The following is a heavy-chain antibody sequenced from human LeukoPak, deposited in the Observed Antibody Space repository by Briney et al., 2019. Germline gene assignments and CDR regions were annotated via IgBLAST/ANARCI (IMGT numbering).Heavy chain of an antibody. CDR2: INPNSGGT. D-gene: IGHD3-10*01. Sequence: ASVKVSCKASGYTFIGNYMHWVRQAPGQGLEWMGWINPNSGGTNYAQKFQGRVTMTGDTSISTAYTELSRLRSDDTAVYYCARRGFGELSDYYFDYWGQGTLVTVSS. J-gene: IGHJ4*02. CDR1: GYTFIGNY. V-gene: IGHV1-2*02. CDR3: ARRGFGELSDYYFDY.